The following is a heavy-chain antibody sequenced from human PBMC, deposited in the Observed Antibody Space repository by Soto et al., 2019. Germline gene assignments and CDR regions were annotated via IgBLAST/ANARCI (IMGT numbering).Heavy chain of an antibody. J-gene: IGHJ4*02. Sequence: QVQLVESGGGVVQPGRSLRLSCAASGFTFSSFAAHWVRQAPGKGLEWVAVISYDGSNKYYADSVKGRFTISRDNSKNTLQLQMNSLRAEDTAVYYCATPLGDSSGYYDVDYWGRGTLVTVSS. CDR2: ISYDGSNK. CDR1: GFTFSSFA. V-gene: IGHV3-30-3*01. CDR3: ATPLGDSSGYYDVDY. D-gene: IGHD3-22*01.